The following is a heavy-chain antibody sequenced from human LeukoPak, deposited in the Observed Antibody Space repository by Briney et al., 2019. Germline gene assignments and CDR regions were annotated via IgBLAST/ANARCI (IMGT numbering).Heavy chain of an antibody. J-gene: IGHJ5*02. CDR3: ARESTQNYYGSGNYYSPGWFDP. CDR1: GYTFTSYG. V-gene: IGHV1-18*01. Sequence: ASVKVSCKASGYTFTSYGISWVRQAPGQGLEWMGWISVNNGNTNYAQEFQGRVTMTTDTSTSTAYMELRSLRSDDTAVYYCARESTQNYYGSGNYYSPGWFDPWGQGTLVTVSS. D-gene: IGHD3-10*01. CDR2: ISVNNGNT.